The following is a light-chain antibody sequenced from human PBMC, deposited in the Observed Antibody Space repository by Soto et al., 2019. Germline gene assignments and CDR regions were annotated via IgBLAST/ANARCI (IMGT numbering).Light chain of an antibody. J-gene: IGKJ5*01. CDR1: QILLHSNGYNY. CDR3: MQALQTPPT. V-gene: IGKV2-28*01. Sequence: DIVMPQSPLSLPVTPGEPASIACRSSQILLHSNGYNYLDWYLQKPGQSPQLLIYLGSNRASGVPDRFSGSGSGTDFTLKISRVEAEDVGVYYCMQALQTPPTFGQGTRLEIK. CDR2: LGS.